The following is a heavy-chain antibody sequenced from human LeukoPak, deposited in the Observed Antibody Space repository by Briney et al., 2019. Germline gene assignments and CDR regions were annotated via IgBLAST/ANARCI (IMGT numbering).Heavy chain of an antibody. J-gene: IGHJ4*02. CDR2: ISYDGSNK. CDR3: ASNSGYEKGY. Sequence: GGSLRLSCAASGFTFSSYAMHWVRQAPGKGLEWVAVISYDGSNKYYADSVKGRFTISRDNSKNTLYLQTNSLRAEDTAVYYCASNSGYEKGYWGQGTLVTVSP. D-gene: IGHD5-12*01. V-gene: IGHV3-30*04. CDR1: GFTFSSYA.